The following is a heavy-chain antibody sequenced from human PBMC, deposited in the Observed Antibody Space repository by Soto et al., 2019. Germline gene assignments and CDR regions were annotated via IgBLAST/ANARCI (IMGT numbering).Heavy chain of an antibody. CDR2: IWYDGSNK. J-gene: IGHJ6*02. CDR1: GFTFSSYG. Sequence: QVQLVESGGGVVQPARSLSLSCAASGFTFSSYGTHWVRQAPGKGLEWVAVIWYDGSNKYYADSVKGRFTISRDNSKNTLYLQMSCLRAEAAAVYYWAGEVGHYYDSSGSGMDVWGQGTTVTVSS. D-gene: IGHD3-22*01. CDR3: AGEVGHYYDSSGSGMDV. V-gene: IGHV3-33*01.